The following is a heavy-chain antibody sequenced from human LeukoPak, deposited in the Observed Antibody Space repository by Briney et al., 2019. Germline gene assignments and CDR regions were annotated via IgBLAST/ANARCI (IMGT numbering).Heavy chain of an antibody. D-gene: IGHD5-24*01. CDR1: GGSISGYF. CDR2: MNHSGGT. J-gene: IGHJ4*02. CDR3: ARIGSDGWQSFDY. Sequence: PSETLSLTCAVYGGSISGYFWSWIRQPPGKGLEWIAEMNHSGGTKYNPSLESRVTISVDTSKNQFSLNLSSVTAADTAIYYCARIGSDGWQSFDYWGQGTLVAVSS. V-gene: IGHV4-34*01.